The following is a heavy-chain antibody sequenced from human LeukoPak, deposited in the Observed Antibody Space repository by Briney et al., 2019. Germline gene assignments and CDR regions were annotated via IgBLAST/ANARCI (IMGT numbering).Heavy chain of an antibody. D-gene: IGHD2-2*01. CDR3: GSSTSCYFDAFDI. CDR2: ISSSSRDI. V-gene: IGHV3-21*01. CDR1: GFTFSTYS. J-gene: IGHJ3*02. Sequence: GGSLRLSCAASGFTFSTYSMNWVRQAPGKGLEWVSSISSSSRDIYYADSVKGRFTISRDNAKNSLYLQMNSLRAEDTAVYYCGSSTSCYFDAFDIWGQGTMVTVSS.